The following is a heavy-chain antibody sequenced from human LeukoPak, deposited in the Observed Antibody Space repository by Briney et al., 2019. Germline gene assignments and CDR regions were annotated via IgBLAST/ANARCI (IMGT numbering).Heavy chain of an antibody. CDR3: ARGPTWIQLWRQDNWFDP. Sequence: SETLSLTCTVSGGSISSSSYYWGWIRQPPGKGLEWIGSIYYSGSTYYNPSLKSRVTISVDTSKNQFSLKLSSVTAADTAVYYCARGPTWIQLWRQDNWFDPWGQGTLVTVSS. D-gene: IGHD5-18*01. CDR1: GGSISSSSYY. J-gene: IGHJ5*02. V-gene: IGHV4-39*07. CDR2: IYYSGST.